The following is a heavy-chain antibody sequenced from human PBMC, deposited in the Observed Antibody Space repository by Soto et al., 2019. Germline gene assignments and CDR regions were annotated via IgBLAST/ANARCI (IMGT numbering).Heavy chain of an antibody. V-gene: IGHV4-59*01. D-gene: IGHD3-10*01. CDR3: ARADGSGSYYNEYYYYYGMDV. CDR2: IYYSGST. CDR1: GGSISSYY. Sequence: QVQLQESGPGLVKPSETLSLTCTVSGGSISSYYWSWIRQPPGKGLEWIGYIYYSGSTNYNPSLKSRVTISVDTSKNQCSLKLSSVTAADTAVYYCARADGSGSYYNEYYYYYGMDVWGQGTTVTVSS. J-gene: IGHJ6*02.